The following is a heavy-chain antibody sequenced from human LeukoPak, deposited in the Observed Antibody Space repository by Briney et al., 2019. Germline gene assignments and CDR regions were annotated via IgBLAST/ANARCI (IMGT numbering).Heavy chain of an antibody. CDR3: VKDLFIATTGRTNLDF. Sequence: PGGSLRLSCSASGFTFSSYFMHWVRQAPGKGLEYVSAISSNGDSTYYADSVKGRFTISRDNSKNTLYLQMSSLRVEDTAVYYCVKDLFIATTGRTNLDFWGQGNLVTVSS. J-gene: IGHJ4*02. D-gene: IGHD6-13*01. CDR2: ISSNGDST. CDR1: GFTFSSYF. V-gene: IGHV3-64D*09.